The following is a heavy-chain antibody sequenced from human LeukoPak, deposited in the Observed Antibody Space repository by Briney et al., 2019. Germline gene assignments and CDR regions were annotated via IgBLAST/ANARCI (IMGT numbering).Heavy chain of an antibody. CDR2: INGDGRNI. CDR3: AKDSGRLAALVRGVIPRNY. CDR1: GFTFSSYW. Sequence: GGSLRLSCVASGFTFSSYWMHWVRQDPRKGLVWVSRINGDGRNINYADSVRGRFTISRDNSKNTLYLQMDSLRADDTAVYYCAKDSGRLAALVRGVIPRNYWGQGTLVSVSS. V-gene: IGHV3-74*01. D-gene: IGHD3-10*01. J-gene: IGHJ4*02.